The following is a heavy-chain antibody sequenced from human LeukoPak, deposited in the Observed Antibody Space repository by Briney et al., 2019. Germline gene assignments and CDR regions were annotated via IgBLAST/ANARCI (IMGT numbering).Heavy chain of an antibody. CDR3: ALAERYYDFWSGPQRDNWFDP. CDR2: ISAYNGNT. Sequence: ASVKVSCKASGYTFTSYGISWVRQAPGQGLEWMGWISAYNGNTNYAQKLQGRVTMTTDTSTSTAYMELRSLRSDDTAVYYCALAERYYDFWSGPQRDNWFDPWGQGTLVTVSS. V-gene: IGHV1-18*01. CDR1: GYTFTSYG. J-gene: IGHJ5*02. D-gene: IGHD3-3*01.